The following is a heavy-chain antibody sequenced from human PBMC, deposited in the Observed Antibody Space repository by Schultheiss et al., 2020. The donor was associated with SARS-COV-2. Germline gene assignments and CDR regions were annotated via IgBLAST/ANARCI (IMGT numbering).Heavy chain of an antibody. D-gene: IGHD1-26*01. Sequence: GGSLRLSCAASGFTFGDYAMSWFRQAPGKGLEWVGFIRSKAYGGTTEYAASVKGRFTISRDDSKSIAYLQMNSLKTEDTAVYYCAKDLEDGEWELLEWTGPYYFDYWGQGTLVTVSS. V-gene: IGHV3-49*03. CDR2: IRSKAYGGTT. J-gene: IGHJ4*02. CDR1: GFTFGDYA. CDR3: AKDLEDGEWELLEWTGPYYFDY.